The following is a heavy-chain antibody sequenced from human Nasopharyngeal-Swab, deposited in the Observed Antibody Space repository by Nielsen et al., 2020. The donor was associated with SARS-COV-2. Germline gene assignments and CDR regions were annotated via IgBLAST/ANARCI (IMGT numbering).Heavy chain of an antibody. Sequence: GESLKIFCAASGFTFSSYWMSWVRQAPGKGLEWVANIKQDGSEKYYVDSVKGRFTISRDNAKDSLYLQMNSLRAEDTAVYYCARASFGYTFPFDYWGQGTLVTVSS. D-gene: IGHD3-16*01. CDR1: GFTFSSYW. CDR3: ARASFGYTFPFDY. CDR2: IKQDGSEK. V-gene: IGHV3-7*03. J-gene: IGHJ4*02.